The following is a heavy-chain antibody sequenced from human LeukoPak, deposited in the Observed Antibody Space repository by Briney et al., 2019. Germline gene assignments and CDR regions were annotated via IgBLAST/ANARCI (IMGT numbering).Heavy chain of an antibody. J-gene: IGHJ4*02. Sequence: SETLSLTCTVSGGSISSYYWSWIRQPPGKGLEWIGYIYYSGSTNYNPSLKSRVTISVDTSKNQFSLKLSSATAADTAVYYCARTYYDFWSGYPQPFDYWGQGTLVTVSS. CDR2: IYYSGST. CDR1: GGSISSYY. D-gene: IGHD3-3*01. V-gene: IGHV4-59*01. CDR3: ARTYYDFWSGYPQPFDY.